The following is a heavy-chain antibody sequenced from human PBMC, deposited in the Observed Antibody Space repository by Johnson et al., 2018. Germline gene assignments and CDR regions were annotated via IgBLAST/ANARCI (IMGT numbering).Heavy chain of an antibody. V-gene: IGHV3-21*01. CDR3: AICSGGSCYSGYAFDI. J-gene: IGHJ3*02. Sequence: VQLVESGGGLVKPGGSLRLSCAASGFTFSSYSMNWVRQAPGKGLEWVSSISSSSSYIYYADSVKGRFTISRDNAKNSLYLQMNSLRDEDRAVYYCAICSGGSCYSGYAFDIWGQGTMVTVSS. D-gene: IGHD2-15*01. CDR2: ISSSSSYI. CDR1: GFTFSSYS.